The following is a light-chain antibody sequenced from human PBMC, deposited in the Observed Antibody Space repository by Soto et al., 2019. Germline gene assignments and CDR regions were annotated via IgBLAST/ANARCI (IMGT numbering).Light chain of an antibody. CDR2: DAS. Sequence: IVVTHAPATRPFYPGVRATLSCSASQRVSSYLAWYQQKPGQAPRLLIYDASNRATGIPARFSGSGSGTDFHLPICRLEPADFAVSYCQQRSTWPPLTFGGGTKVQIK. CDR3: QQRSTWPPLT. CDR1: QRVSSY. J-gene: IGKJ4*01. V-gene: IGKV3-11*01.